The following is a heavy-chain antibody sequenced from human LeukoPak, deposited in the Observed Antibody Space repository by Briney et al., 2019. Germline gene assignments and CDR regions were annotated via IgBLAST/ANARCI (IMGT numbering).Heavy chain of an antibody. CDR1: GYTFTGYY. CDR2: INPNSGGT. V-gene: IGHV1-2*02. J-gene: IGHJ4*02. D-gene: IGHD3-10*01. CDR3: ASVYGSGSPSLGYFDY. Sequence: ASVKVSCKASGYTFTGYYMHWVRQARGQGLEWMGWINPNSGGTNYAQKFQGRVTMTRDTSISTAYVELSRLRSDDTAVYYCASVYGSGSPSLGYFDYWGQGTLVTVSS.